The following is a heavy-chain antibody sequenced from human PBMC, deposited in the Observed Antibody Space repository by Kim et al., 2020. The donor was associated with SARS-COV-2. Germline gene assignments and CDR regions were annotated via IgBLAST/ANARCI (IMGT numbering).Heavy chain of an antibody. V-gene: IGHV3-30*04. CDR2: ISYDGSNK. CDR1: GFTFSSYA. D-gene: IGHD1-26*01. CDR3: ARGNSGSYLYGMDV. Sequence: GGSLRLSCAASGFTFSSYAMHSVRQAPGKGLEWVAVISYDGSNKYYADSVKGRFTISRDNSKNTLYLQMNSLRAEDTAVYYCARGNSGSYLYGMDVWGQGTTVTVSS. J-gene: IGHJ6*02.